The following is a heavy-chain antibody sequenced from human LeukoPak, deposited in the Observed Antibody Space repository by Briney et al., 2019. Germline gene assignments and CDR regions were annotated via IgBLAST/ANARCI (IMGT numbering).Heavy chain of an antibody. CDR1: GGSFSGYY. J-gene: IGHJ4*02. V-gene: IGHV4-34*01. CDR3: ASFGYCSGGSCYDYFDY. CDR2: INHSGST. Sequence: SETLSHTCAVYGGSFSGYYWSWIRQPPGKGLEWIGEINHSGSTSYNPSLKSRVTISVDTSKNQFSLKLSSVTAADTAVYYCASFGYCSGGSCYDYFDYWGQGTLVTVSS. D-gene: IGHD2-15*01.